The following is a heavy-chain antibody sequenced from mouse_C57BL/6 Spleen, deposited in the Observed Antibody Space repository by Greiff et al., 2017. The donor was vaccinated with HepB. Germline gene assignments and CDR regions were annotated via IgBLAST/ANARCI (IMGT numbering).Heavy chain of an antibody. CDR2: ISSGGSYT. CDR1: GFTFSSYG. J-gene: IGHJ2*01. Sequence: EVQGVESGGDLVKPGGSLKLSCAASGFTFSSYGMSWVRQTPDKRLEWVATISSGGSYTYYPDSVKGRFTISRDNAKNTLYLQMSSLKSEDTAMYYCARAAAQATLDFDYWGQGTTLTVSS. D-gene: IGHD3-2*02. CDR3: ARAAAQATLDFDY. V-gene: IGHV5-6*01.